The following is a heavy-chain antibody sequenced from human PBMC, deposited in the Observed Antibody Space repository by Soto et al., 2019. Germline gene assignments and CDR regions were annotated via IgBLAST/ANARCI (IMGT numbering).Heavy chain of an antibody. J-gene: IGHJ5*02. D-gene: IGHD3-9*01. Sequence: ASCMVTCRASGGTFSGYLVNWVQHASGQGLEWMGWIKTDSGDTKYARNFQGRVTMTRDTSISTAYMELKNLKSEDTAVYFCARRSMTWLPEIKYDQWGQGTPVTVS. CDR2: IKTDSGDT. CDR1: GGTFSGYL. V-gene: IGHV1-2*02. CDR3: ARRSMTWLPEIKYDQ.